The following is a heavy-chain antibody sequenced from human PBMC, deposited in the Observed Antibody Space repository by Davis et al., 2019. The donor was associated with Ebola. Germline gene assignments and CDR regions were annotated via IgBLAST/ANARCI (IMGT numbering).Heavy chain of an antibody. CDR2: ISGNAGRT. D-gene: IGHD5-18*01. CDR1: GFTFSSFA. Sequence: PGGSLRLSCAASGFTFSSFAMSWVRQAPGKGLEWVSISGNAGRTYHADSVKGRFTISRDNSKNTLSLEMSSLRAEDTAIYYCAKGRDTYGYGDFDYWGQGTLVTVSS. J-gene: IGHJ4*02. V-gene: IGHV3-23*01. CDR3: AKGRDTYGYGDFDY.